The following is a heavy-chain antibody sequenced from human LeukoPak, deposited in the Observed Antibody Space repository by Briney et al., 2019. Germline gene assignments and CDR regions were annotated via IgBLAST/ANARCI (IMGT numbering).Heavy chain of an antibody. J-gene: IGHJ4*02. CDR3: ARAEALLPYLY. CDR1: GGSISSSN. Sequence: PSETLSLTCAVSGGSISSSNWWSWVRQAPGKGLEWVSYISSGSDSIHYADSLKGRFTVSRDNAKNSLFLQMNSLRDEDTAVYYCARAEALLPYLYWGQGTLVTVSS. V-gene: IGHV3-48*02. CDR2: ISSGSDSI. D-gene: IGHD2-15*01.